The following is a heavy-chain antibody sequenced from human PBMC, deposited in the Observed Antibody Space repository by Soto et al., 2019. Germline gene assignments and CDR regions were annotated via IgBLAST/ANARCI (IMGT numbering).Heavy chain of an antibody. CDR2: IFPSDSDT. CDR3: ARRDNSGYFNWFDP. V-gene: IGHV5-51*01. CDR1: GYRFTSYW. D-gene: IGHD3-22*01. Sequence: GEALKISCRTSGYRFTSYWIPWVRQMPGKGLARMGSIFPSDSDTRHTPCFPSEVDISAARSTSTVFLLCASLTAAHNAVYFCARRDNSGYFNWFDPWGPGTLVTVSS. J-gene: IGHJ5*02.